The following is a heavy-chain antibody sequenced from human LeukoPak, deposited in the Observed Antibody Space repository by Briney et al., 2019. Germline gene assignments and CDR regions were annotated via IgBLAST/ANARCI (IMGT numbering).Heavy chain of an antibody. CDR3: ARMSGYCSGGSCYGNNWFDP. V-gene: IGHV1-69*13. D-gene: IGHD2-15*01. Sequence: SVKVSCKASGGTFSSYAISWVRQAPGQGLEWMGGIIPIFGAANYAQKFQGRVTITADESTSTAYMELSSLRSEDTAVYYCARMSGYCSGGSCYGNNWFDPWGQGTLVTVSS. CDR2: IIPIFGAA. J-gene: IGHJ5*02. CDR1: GGTFSSYA.